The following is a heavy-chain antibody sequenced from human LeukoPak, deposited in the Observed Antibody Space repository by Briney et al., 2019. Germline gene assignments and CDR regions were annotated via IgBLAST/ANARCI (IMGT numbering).Heavy chain of an antibody. CDR2: INHSGST. V-gene: IGHV4-34*01. D-gene: IGHD1-26*01. Sequence: PSETLSLTCAVYGGSFSGYYWSWIRQPPGKGLEWIGEINHSGSTNYSPSLKSRVTISVDTSKNQFSLKLSSVTAADTAVYYCARHLEVGASLNEHWGQGTLVTVSS. J-gene: IGHJ1*01. CDR1: GGSFSGYY. CDR3: ARHLEVGASLNEH.